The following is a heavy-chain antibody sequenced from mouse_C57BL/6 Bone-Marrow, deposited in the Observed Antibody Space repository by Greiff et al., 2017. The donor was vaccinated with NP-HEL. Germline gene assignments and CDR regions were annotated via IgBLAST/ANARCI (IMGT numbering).Heavy chain of an antibody. CDR3: ARCNYGSWYFDV. V-gene: IGHV1-18*01. J-gene: IGHJ1*03. CDR1: GYTFTDYN. CDR2: INPNNGGT. D-gene: IGHD1-1*01. Sequence: EVKLQQSGPELVKPGASVKIPCKASGYTFTDYNMDWVKQSHGKSLEWIGDINPNNGGTIYNQKFKGKATLTVDKSSSTAYMELRSLTSEDTAVYYCARCNYGSWYFDVWGTGTTVTVSS.